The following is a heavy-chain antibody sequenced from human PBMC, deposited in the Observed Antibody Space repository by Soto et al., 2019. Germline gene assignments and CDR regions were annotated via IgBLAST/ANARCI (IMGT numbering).Heavy chain of an antibody. CDR2: ISPYDGNT. CDR1: GYTFSSYG. D-gene: IGHD3-22*01. Sequence: QVQLVQSGGEVKKPGASVKVSCKASGYTFSSYGINWVRQAPGQGLEWLGWISPYDGNTKYAQILQGRVSMTTDTSTKTAYMEVRSLRSDDTAVYYRARGDYYDSSGSRNYHYYGMNVWGQGTTVTVSS. J-gene: IGHJ6*02. CDR3: ARGDYYDSSGSRNYHYYGMNV. V-gene: IGHV1-18*01.